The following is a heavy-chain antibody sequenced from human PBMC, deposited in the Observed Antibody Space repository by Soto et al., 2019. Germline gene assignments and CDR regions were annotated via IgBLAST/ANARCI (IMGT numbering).Heavy chain of an antibody. V-gene: IGHV1-8*01. CDR2: MNPNSGNT. J-gene: IGHJ5*02. Sequence: QVQLVQSGAEVKKPGASVKVSCKASGYTFTSYDINWVRQATGQGLEWMGWMNPNSGNTGYAQKFQGRVTMTRNTCLSPAYHGPSRLRTEGPGRYFRARGRVGGFEPWGQGNLGRVSS. CDR3: ARGRVGGFEP. CDR1: GYTFTSYD. D-gene: IGHD2-15*01.